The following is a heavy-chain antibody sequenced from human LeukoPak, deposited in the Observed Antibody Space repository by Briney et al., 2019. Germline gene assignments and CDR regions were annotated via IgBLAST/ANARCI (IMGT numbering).Heavy chain of an antibody. Sequence: GGSLRLSCAASGFIVSSNDMKWVRQAPGKGLEWVSVIYSGGSTYYADSVKGGFTISRDNSKNTLYLQMNSLRAEDTAVYYCASSYVLDYWGQGTLVTVSS. CDR2: IYSGGST. V-gene: IGHV3-66*01. CDR1: GFIVSSND. J-gene: IGHJ4*02. CDR3: ASSYVLDY. D-gene: IGHD2-8*01.